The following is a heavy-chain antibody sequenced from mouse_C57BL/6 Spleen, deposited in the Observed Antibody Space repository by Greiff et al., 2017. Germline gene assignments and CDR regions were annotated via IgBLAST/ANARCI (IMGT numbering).Heavy chain of an antibody. D-gene: IGHD2-2*01. CDR3: ARDKVYYGYDGFAY. J-gene: IGHJ3*01. CDR2: ISSGSSTI. V-gene: IGHV5-17*01. Sequence: EVQLVESGGGLVKPGGSLKLSCAASGFTFSDYGMHWVRQAPEKGLEWVAYISSGSSTIYYADTVKGRFTISRDNAKNTLFLQMTSLRSEDTAMYYCARDKVYYGYDGFAYWGQGTLVTVSA. CDR1: GFTFSDYG.